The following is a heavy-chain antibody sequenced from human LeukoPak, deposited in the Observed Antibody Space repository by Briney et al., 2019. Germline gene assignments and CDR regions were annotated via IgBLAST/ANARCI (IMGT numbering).Heavy chain of an antibody. CDR1: GGSISSSNW. CDR3: ARGYYGPGSLWGMDV. V-gene: IGHV4-4*02. Sequence: PSGTLSLTCAVSGGSISSSNWWSWVRQPPGKGLEWIGEIYHSGSTNYNPSLKSRVTISVDKSKNQFSLKLSSVTAADTAVYYCARGYYGPGSLWGMDVWGKGTTVTVSS. D-gene: IGHD3-10*01. J-gene: IGHJ6*04. CDR2: IYHSGST.